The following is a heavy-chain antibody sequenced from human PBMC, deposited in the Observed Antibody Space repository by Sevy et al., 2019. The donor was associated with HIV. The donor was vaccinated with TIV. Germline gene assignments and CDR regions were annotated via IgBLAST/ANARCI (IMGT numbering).Heavy chain of an antibody. CDR1: GDSISGYY. Sequence: SETLSLTCSVSGDSISGYYWNWIRQPPGKGLEWIGYIFYTKSTTYNSSLKSRVTISKDTSKNQFSLKLSSVTAADTAVHYCARGDLQLLYAMDVWGQGTTVTVSS. V-gene: IGHV4-59*01. CDR2: IFYTKST. CDR3: ARGDLQLLYAMDV. J-gene: IGHJ6*02. D-gene: IGHD1-1*01.